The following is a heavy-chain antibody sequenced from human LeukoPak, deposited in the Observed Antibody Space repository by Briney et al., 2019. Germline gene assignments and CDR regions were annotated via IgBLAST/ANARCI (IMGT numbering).Heavy chain of an antibody. V-gene: IGHV4-4*02. CDR1: GDSISSSNW. J-gene: IGHJ5*02. CDR3: ARDNEYCSSTSCSNWFDP. D-gene: IGHD2-2*01. Sequence: SGTLSLTCAVSGDSISSSNWWTWVRQPPGKGLEWIGEIYHSGNTNYNPSLKSRVTISVDTSKNQFSLKLSSVTAADTAVYYCARDNEYCSSTSCSNWFDPWGQGTLVTVSS. CDR2: IYHSGNT.